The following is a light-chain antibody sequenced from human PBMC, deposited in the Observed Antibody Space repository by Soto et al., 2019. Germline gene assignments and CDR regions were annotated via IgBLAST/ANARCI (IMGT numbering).Light chain of an antibody. J-gene: IGKJ4*01. V-gene: IGKV3-11*01. CDR2: DAS. Sequence: EIVLTQSPATLSLSPGERATLSCRASQTISSYLAWYQQKPGQAPRLLIYDASNRAAGMPARFSGFGSGTDFTLTISSLEPEDVAIYYCQQRTNWPLTFGGGTNVEIK. CDR3: QQRTNWPLT. CDR1: QTISSY.